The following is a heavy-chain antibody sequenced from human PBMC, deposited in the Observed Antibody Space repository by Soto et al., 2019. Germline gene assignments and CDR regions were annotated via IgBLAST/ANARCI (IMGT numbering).Heavy chain of an antibody. CDR2: TYYSGST. J-gene: IGHJ6*03. CDR1: GGSIISYY. D-gene: IGHD1-1*01. V-gene: IGHV4-59*01. CDR3: ARGQRSDYYYYYYMDV. Sequence: QVRLQESARDLVKPSEPLSLTCPVSGGSIISYYWTWIRQPPGKGLEWIGYTYYSGSTNYNPSLKSRVTISVDPSKNQFSLKLSSVTAADTAVYYCARGQRSDYYYYYYMDVWGKGTTVTVSS.